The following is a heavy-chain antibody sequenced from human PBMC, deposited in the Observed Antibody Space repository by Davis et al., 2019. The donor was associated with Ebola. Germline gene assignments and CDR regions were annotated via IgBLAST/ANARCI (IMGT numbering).Heavy chain of an antibody. CDR1: GFTFSDSW. CDR2: IYSGGST. J-gene: IGHJ5*02. D-gene: IGHD3-10*01. CDR3: ARDITLRGPFDP. V-gene: IGHV3-66*01. Sequence: GGSLRLSCEVSGFTFSDSWMHWVRQAPGKGLEWVSVIYSGGSTYYADSVKGRFTISRDNSKNTLYLQMNSLRAEDTAVYYCARDITLRGPFDPWGQGTLVTVSS.